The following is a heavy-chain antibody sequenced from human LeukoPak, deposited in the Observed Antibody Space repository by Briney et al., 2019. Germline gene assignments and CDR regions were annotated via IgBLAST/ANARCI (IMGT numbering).Heavy chain of an antibody. CDR2: INHSGST. Sequence: SETLSLTCAVYGGSFSGYYWSWIRQPPGKWLEWIGEINHSGSTNYNPSLKSRVTISVDTSKNQFSLKLSSVTAADTAVYYCARGGGNKQWLTWFDPWGQGTLVTVSS. V-gene: IGHV4-34*01. D-gene: IGHD6-19*01. CDR1: GGSFSGYY. CDR3: ARGGGNKQWLTWFDP. J-gene: IGHJ5*02.